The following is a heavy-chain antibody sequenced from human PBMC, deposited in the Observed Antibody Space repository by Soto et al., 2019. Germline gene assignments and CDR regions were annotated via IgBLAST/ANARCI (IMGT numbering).Heavy chain of an antibody. V-gene: IGHV1-3*01. J-gene: IGHJ5*02. CDR1: GYTFTSYA. CDR2: INAGNGNT. D-gene: IGHD3-3*01. Sequence: ASVKVSCKASGYTFTSYAMHWVRQAPGQRLEWMGWINAGNGNTKYSQKFQGRVTITRDTSASTAYMELSSLRSEDTAVYYCARGSYDFWSGNARLGDWFDPWGQGTLVTVSS. CDR3: ARGSYDFWSGNARLGDWFDP.